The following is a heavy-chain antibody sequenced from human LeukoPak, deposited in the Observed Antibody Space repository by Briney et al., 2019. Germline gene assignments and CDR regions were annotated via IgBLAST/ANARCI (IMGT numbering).Heavy chain of an antibody. J-gene: IGHJ4*02. Sequence: PGGSLRLSCAASGFTFSSYGMHWVRQAPGKGLEWVAVISYDGSNKYYADSLKGRFTISRDNSKNTLYLEMNSLRVEDTAVYYCAKAGQGSGLGEIDYWGQGTLVTVSS. CDR3: AKAGQGSGLGEIDY. CDR1: GFTFSSYG. V-gene: IGHV3-30*18. D-gene: IGHD3-10*01. CDR2: ISYDGSNK.